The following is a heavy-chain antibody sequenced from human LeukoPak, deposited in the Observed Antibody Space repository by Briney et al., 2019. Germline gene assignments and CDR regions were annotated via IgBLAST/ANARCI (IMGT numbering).Heavy chain of an antibody. CDR2: VNPNSGGT. J-gene: IGHJ4*02. V-gene: IGHV1-2*02. Sequence: ASVKVSCKASGYTLSDYYMHWVRQAPGQGLEWMGWVNPNSGGTNYAQKFQGRFTMTRDTSINTAYMEVSGLRSDDTAVYYCSRGAPTIAMTGTGLDYWGQGTLAAVSS. CDR1: GYTLSDYY. D-gene: IGHD6-19*01. CDR3: SRGAPTIAMTGTGLDY.